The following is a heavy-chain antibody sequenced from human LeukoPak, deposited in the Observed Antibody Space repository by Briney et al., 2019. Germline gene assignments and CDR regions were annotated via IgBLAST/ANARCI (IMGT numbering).Heavy chain of an antibody. Sequence: PEGSLRLSCAASGFTFSSCGMHWVRQASGKGLEWVAVITYDGDTRYFEDSVKGRFTISRDTSKSTLYLQMNSLGAEDTAVYYCVKEQGSGSYRTADYWGQGTLVTVSS. J-gene: IGHJ4*02. D-gene: IGHD3-10*01. CDR2: ITYDGDTR. CDR3: VKEQGSGSYRTADY. CDR1: GFTFSSCG. V-gene: IGHV3-30*18.